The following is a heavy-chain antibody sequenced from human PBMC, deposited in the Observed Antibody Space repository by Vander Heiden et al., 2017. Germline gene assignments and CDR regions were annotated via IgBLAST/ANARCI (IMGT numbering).Heavy chain of an antibody. CDR1: GFTFGSYW. CDR3: ASWDFWSGSNYFDY. Sequence: EVQLVESGGGLVQPGGSLRLSCAASGFTFGSYWRGWVRQAPGKGLEWVANIKQDGSEKYYVDSVKGRFTISRDNAKNSLYLQMNSLRAEDTAVYYCASWDFWSGSNYFDYWGQGTLVTVSS. CDR2: IKQDGSEK. V-gene: IGHV3-7*01. J-gene: IGHJ4*02. D-gene: IGHD3-3*01.